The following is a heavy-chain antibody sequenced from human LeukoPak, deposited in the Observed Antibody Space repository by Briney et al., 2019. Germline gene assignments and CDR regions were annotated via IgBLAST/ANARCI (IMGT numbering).Heavy chain of an antibody. V-gene: IGHV4-30-2*01. CDR1: GGSISSGGYS. Sequence: PSQTLSLTCAVSGGSISSGGYSWSWIRQPPGKGLEWIGEINHSGSTNQNPSLKSRVTISVDTTKNQFSLKLSSVTAADSAVYYCTRGAEQLSSYGMDVWGKGTTVTVSS. CDR2: INHSGST. D-gene: IGHD5-18*01. J-gene: IGHJ6*04. CDR3: TRGAEQLSSYGMDV.